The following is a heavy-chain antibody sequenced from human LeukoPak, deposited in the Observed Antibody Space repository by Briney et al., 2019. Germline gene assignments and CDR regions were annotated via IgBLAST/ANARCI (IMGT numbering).Heavy chain of an antibody. V-gene: IGHV3-23*01. CDR3: AKDKFVGEGRGNFDY. CDR1: GFTFSSYT. CDR2: INKGGGT. J-gene: IGHJ4*02. D-gene: IGHD3-16*01. Sequence: GGSLRLSCAASGFTFSSYTMSWVRQAPGKGLEWVLGINKGGGTYYADAVKGRFTIARDNSKNTLYLQMSGLRAEDTAVYYCAKDKFVGEGRGNFDYWGQGTLATVSS.